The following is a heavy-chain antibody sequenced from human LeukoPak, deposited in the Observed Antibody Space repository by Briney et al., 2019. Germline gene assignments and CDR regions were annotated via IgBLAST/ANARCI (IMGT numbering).Heavy chain of an antibody. CDR1: GFTFSSYW. CDR3: ARLWFGELSHHDY. CDR2: KKQDGSEK. Sequence: GGSLRLSCAASGFTFSSYWMSWVRQAPGKGLEWVANKKQDGSEKYYVDSVEGRFTISRDNAKNSLYLQMNSLRAEDTAVYYCARLWFGELSHHDYWGQGTLVTVSS. D-gene: IGHD3-10*01. J-gene: IGHJ4*02. V-gene: IGHV3-7*01.